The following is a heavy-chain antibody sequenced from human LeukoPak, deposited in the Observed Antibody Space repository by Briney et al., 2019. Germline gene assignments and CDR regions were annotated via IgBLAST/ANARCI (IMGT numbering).Heavy chain of an antibody. CDR2: VSYDETKK. Sequence: GRSLTLSCAASGFTFSSYAMDWVRQAPGKGLEWVAVVSYDETKKDYADSVKGRFTNSRDNSKNTLYLQMNSLRAEDTAVYYCAKAPYSSGWQGYFDYWGQGTLVTVSS. J-gene: IGHJ4*02. CDR3: AKAPYSSGWQGYFDY. CDR1: GFTFSSYA. V-gene: IGHV3-30-3*01. D-gene: IGHD6-19*01.